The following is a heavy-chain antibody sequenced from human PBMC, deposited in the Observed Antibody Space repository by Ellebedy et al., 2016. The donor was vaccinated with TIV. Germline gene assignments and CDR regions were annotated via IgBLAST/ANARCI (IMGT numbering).Heavy chain of an antibody. CDR3: ARVAVAGFPPIDY. D-gene: IGHD6-19*01. CDR1: GYTFTSYG. CDR2: ISTYNGNT. Sequence: AASVKVSCKASGYTFTSYGISWVRQAPGQGLEWMGWISTYNGNTNYAQKLQGRVTMTTDTSTTTAYMELRSLRSDDTAVYYCARVAVAGFPPIDYWGQGTLVTVSS. V-gene: IGHV1-18*04. J-gene: IGHJ4*02.